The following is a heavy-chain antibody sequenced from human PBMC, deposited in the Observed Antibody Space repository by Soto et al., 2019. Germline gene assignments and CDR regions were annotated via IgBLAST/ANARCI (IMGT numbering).Heavy chain of an antibody. CDR2: IYYSGST. CDR3: ARGGDVDENYDSSGMYYFDY. V-gene: IGHV4-31*03. D-gene: IGHD3-22*01. J-gene: IGHJ4*02. CDR1: GGCISSGGYY. Sequence: PSETVSLTCTVSGGCISSGGYYWSWIRQHPGKGLEWIGYIYYSGSTYYNPSLKSRVTISVDTSKNQFSLKLSSVTAADTAVYYCARGGDVDENYDSSGMYYFDYWGQGTLVTVSS.